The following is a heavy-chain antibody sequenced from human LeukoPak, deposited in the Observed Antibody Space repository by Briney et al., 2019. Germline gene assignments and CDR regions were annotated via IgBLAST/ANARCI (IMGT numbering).Heavy chain of an antibody. CDR3: ARSGYYYYMDV. D-gene: IGHD6-25*01. CDR2: IYYSGST. V-gene: IGHV4-39*07. Sequence: SETLSLTCTVSGGSISSSSYYWGWIRQPPGKGLEWIGSIYYSGSTYHNPSLKSRVTISVDTSKNQFSLKLSSVTAADTAVYYCARSGYYYYMDVWGKGTTVTVSS. J-gene: IGHJ6*03. CDR1: GGSISSSSYY.